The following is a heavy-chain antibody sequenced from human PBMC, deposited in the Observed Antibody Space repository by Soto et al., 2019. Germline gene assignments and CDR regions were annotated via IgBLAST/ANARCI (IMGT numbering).Heavy chain of an antibody. CDR3: ARDIVVVPAAIGTPFYYYHGMDV. V-gene: IGHV1-18*04. CDR1: GYTFTSYG. CDR2: ISAYNGNT. Sequence: ASVKVSCKASGYTFTSYGISWVRQAPGQGLEWMGWISAYNGNTNYAQKLQGRVTMTTDTSTSTAYMELRSLRSDDTAVYYCARDIVVVPAAIGTPFYYYHGMDVWGQGTTVTVSS. J-gene: IGHJ6*02. D-gene: IGHD2-2*01.